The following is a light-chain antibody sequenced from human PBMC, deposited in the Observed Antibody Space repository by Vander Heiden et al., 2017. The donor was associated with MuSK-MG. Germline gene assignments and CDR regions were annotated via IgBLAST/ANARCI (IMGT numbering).Light chain of an antibody. CDR3: ASYAGSYTWV. CDR2: DVS. CDR1: ISDVGGYNY. Sequence: QSALTQPRSVSGSPGQSVTISCTGTISDVGGYNYVSWYQQHPGKAPKLMIYDVSKRPSGVPDRFSGSKSGYTASLTISGLQADDEADYYCASYAGSYTWVFGGGSKLTVL. J-gene: IGLJ3*02. V-gene: IGLV2-11*01.